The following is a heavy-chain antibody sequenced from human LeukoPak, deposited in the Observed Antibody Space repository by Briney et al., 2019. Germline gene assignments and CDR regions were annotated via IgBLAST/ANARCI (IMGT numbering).Heavy chain of an antibody. CDR1: GYTFTGYY. CDR3: ARDLEVAGNPNWFDP. J-gene: IGHJ5*02. Sequence: ASVKVSCTASGYTFTGYYMHWVRQAPGQGLEWMGWINPNSGGTNYAQKFQGRVTMTRDTSISTAYMELSRLRSDDTAVYYCARDLEVAGNPNWFDPWGQGTLVTVSS. V-gene: IGHV1-2*02. D-gene: IGHD6-19*01. CDR2: INPNSGGT.